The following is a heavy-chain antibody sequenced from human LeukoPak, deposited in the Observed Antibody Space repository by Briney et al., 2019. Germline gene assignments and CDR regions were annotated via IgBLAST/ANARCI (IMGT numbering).Heavy chain of an antibody. Sequence: GGSLRLSCAASGFTFSSYGMHWGRQAPGKGLDWVAFIRYDGSNKYYADSVKGRFTISRDDSKNTLYPQMNSLRAEDTAVYYCAKRVVPAADAFDIWGQGTMVTVSS. J-gene: IGHJ3*02. CDR1: GFTFSSYG. CDR2: IRYDGSNK. D-gene: IGHD2-2*01. V-gene: IGHV3-30*02. CDR3: AKRVVPAADAFDI.